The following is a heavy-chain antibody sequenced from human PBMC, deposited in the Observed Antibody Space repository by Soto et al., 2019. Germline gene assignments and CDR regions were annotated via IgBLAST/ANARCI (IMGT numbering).Heavy chain of an antibody. CDR3: ASASDSSGYIDY. J-gene: IGHJ4*02. V-gene: IGHV1-69*13. CDR1: GGTFSSYA. D-gene: IGHD3-22*01. Sequence: ASVKVSCKASGGTFSSYAISWVRQAPGQGLEWMGGIIPIFGTANYAQKFQGRVTITADESTSTAYMELSSLRSEDTAVYYCASASDSSGYIDYWGQGTLVTVSS. CDR2: IIPIFGTA.